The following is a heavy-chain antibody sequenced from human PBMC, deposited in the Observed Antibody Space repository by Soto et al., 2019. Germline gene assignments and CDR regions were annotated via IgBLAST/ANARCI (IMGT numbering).Heavy chain of an antibody. V-gene: IGHV4-59*01. J-gene: IGHJ4*02. Sequence: PSETLSLTCAVYGGSFSSYYWSWIRQPPGKGLEWIGYIYYSGSTNYNPSLKSRVTISVDTSKNQFSLKLSSVTAADTAVYYCAIAFWSLQYFDHWGQGTLVTVSS. CDR1: GGSFSSYY. D-gene: IGHD1-1*01. CDR2: IYYSGST. CDR3: AIAFWSLQYFDH.